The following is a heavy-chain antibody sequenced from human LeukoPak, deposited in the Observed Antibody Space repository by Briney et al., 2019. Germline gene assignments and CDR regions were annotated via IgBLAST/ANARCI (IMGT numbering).Heavy chain of an antibody. CDR1: GGSFSGYY. CDR2: INHSGST. D-gene: IGHD3-22*01. CDR3: ARAPTYYYDSSGYPTYYYYYMDV. Sequence: SETLSLTCAVYGGSFSGYYWSWIRQPPGKGLEWIGEINHSGSTNYNPSLKSRVTISVDTSKNQFSLKLSSVTAADTAVYYCARAPTYYYDSSGYPTYYYYYMDVWGKGTTVTVSS. V-gene: IGHV4-34*01. J-gene: IGHJ6*03.